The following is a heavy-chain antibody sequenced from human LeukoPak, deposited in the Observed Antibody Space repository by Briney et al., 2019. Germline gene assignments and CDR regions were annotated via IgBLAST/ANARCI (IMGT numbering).Heavy chain of an antibody. J-gene: IGHJ4*02. CDR1: GYSFSTYW. V-gene: IGHV5-51*01. CDR3: ARASRDGYNQSFDH. Sequence: GESLKISCEGLGYSFSTYWSAWVRQRPGKGLEWMGIIYPDGSETRYDPSFEGQVTISADRSTSTAYLQWSSLRASDTAMYYCARASRDGYNQSFDHWGQGTLVTVSS. CDR2: IYPDGSET. D-gene: IGHD5-24*01.